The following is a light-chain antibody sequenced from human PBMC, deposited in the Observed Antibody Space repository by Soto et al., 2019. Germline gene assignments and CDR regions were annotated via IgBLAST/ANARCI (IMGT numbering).Light chain of an antibody. CDR1: QGIRSE. J-gene: IGKJ4*01. CDR2: TAS. CDR3: QKYNSVPLT. V-gene: IGKV1-27*01. Sequence: IQMTQSPSSLSASVGDRVTITCRASQGIRSELGWYQQKPGKAPNLLIYTASTLQSGVPSRFSCSGSGTDFTLTISSLQPEDVATYYCQKYNSVPLTLGRGTKVDIK.